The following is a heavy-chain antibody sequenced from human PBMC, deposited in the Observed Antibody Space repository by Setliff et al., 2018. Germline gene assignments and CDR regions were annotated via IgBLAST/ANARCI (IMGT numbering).Heavy chain of an antibody. J-gene: IGHJ4*02. CDR2: SYYIGNT. Sequence: KSSETLSLTCRVSGGPITSPSHLWAWIRQPPGKGPEWIGSSYYIGNTVYNPSLKSRLTISVDTSRNEFSLKLTSVTAADTAVYYCAAHDSNGYIRTYSFDNWGQGTLVTVSS. V-gene: IGHV4-39*01. CDR1: GGPITSPSHL. D-gene: IGHD3-22*01. CDR3: AAHDSNGYIRTYSFDN.